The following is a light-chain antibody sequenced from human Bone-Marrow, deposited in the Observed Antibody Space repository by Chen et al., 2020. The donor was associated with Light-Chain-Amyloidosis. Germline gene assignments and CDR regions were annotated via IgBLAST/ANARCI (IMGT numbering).Light chain of an antibody. Sequence: SSVLTQQSSVSVAPGQTATNACGGNNIGSTSVHWYQQTPGQAPLLVVYDDSDRPSGIPERLSGSNSGNTATLTISRVEAGDEADYYCQVWDRSSDRPVFGGGTKLTVL. CDR2: DDS. CDR1: NIGSTS. V-gene: IGLV3-21*02. CDR3: QVWDRSSDRPV. J-gene: IGLJ3*02.